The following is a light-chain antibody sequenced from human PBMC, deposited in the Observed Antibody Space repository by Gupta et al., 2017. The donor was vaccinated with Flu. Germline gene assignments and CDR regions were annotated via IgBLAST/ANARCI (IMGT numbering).Light chain of an antibody. CDR3: AAWDDSLNGWV. V-gene: IGLV1-44*01. J-gene: IGLJ3*02. CDR1: RSNIGSNT. CDR2: SNN. Sequence: QSVLTQPPSASGTPGQRVTISCSGSRSNIGSNTVIWYQQLPGTAPKLLIYSNNKRPSGVPDRFSGSKSGTSASLAISGLQAEDEADYYCAAWDDSLNGWVFGGGTKLTVL.